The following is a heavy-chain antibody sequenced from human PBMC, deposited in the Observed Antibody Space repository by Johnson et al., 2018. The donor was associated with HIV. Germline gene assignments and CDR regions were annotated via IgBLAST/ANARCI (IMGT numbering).Heavy chain of an antibody. CDR3: ARGWSVTGDVSDAFDI. Sequence: QVQLVESGGGVVQPGRSLRLSCAASGFTFSSYAMHWVRQAPGKGLEWVAVISYDGRNKYYADSVKGRFTISRDNSKNTLYLQMSSLRAEDTAVYYCARGWSVTGDVSDAFDIWGQGTMVTVSS. J-gene: IGHJ3*02. V-gene: IGHV3-30-3*01. CDR2: ISYDGRNK. CDR1: GFTFSSYA. D-gene: IGHD3-3*01.